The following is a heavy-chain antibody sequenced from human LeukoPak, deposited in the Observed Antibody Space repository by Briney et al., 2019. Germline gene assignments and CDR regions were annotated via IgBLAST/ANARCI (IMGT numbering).Heavy chain of an antibody. CDR1: GFSFSNSS. D-gene: IGHD6-19*01. CDR3: ARGVLARGSSGWYFDY. Sequence: GGSLRLSCAASGFSFSNSSMNWVRQSPGKGLEWVSYISGSTTATYYADSVRGRFTISRDNSKNTLYLQMGSLRAEDMAVYYCARGVLARGSSGWYFDYWGQGTLVTVSS. CDR2: ISGSTTAT. V-gene: IGHV3-48*01. J-gene: IGHJ4*02.